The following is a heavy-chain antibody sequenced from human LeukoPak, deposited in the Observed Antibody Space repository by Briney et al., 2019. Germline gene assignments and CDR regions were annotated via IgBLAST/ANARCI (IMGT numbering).Heavy chain of an antibody. Sequence: ASVKVSCKASGYTFTNYGISWVRQAPGQGLEWMGWISAYNGYTDYAQKLQFRVTMTTDTSTSTAYMELRSLRSDDTAVYYCARAYDFWSGRNDAFDIWGQGTMVTVSS. V-gene: IGHV1-18*01. J-gene: IGHJ3*02. CDR1: GYTFTNYG. CDR3: ARAYDFWSGRNDAFDI. D-gene: IGHD3-3*01. CDR2: ISAYNGYT.